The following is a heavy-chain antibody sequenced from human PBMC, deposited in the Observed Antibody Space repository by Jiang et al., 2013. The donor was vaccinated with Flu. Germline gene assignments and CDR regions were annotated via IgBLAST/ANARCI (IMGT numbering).Heavy chain of an antibody. CDR2: IYYSGST. CDR3: ARWGYGYYYYGMDV. CDR1: GGSISSYY. V-gene: IGHV4-59*01. J-gene: IGHJ6*02. Sequence: LLKPSETLSLTCTVSGGSISSYYWSWIRQPPGKGLEWIGYIYYSGSTNYNPSLKSRVTISVDTSKNQFSLKLSSVTAADTAVYYCARWGYGYYYYGMDVWGQGTTVTRLL. D-gene: IGHD5-18*01.